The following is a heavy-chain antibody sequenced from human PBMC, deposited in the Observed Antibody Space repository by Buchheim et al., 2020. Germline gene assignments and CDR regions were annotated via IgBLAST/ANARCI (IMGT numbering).Heavy chain of an antibody. CDR2: ISYDGSNK. Sequence: QVQLEESGGGVVQPGRSLRLSCAAAGFTFSSYAMHWVRQAPGKGLEWVAVISYDGSNKNYADSVKGRFTISRDNSKNKLYLQMNSLRGEDTAVYYCARDCNVGATSGWFDPWGQGTL. V-gene: IGHV3-30*04. CDR1: GFTFSSYA. J-gene: IGHJ5*02. CDR3: ARDCNVGATSGWFDP. D-gene: IGHD1-26*01.